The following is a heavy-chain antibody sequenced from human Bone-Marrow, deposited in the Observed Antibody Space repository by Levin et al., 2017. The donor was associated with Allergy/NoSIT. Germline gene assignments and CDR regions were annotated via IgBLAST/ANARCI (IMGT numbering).Heavy chain of an antibody. J-gene: IGHJ5*02. CDR3: AREMGLGAAAGNGAMFDP. D-gene: IGHD6-13*01. Sequence: GGSLRLSCAASGFTFSSYAMHWVRQAPGKGLEWVAVISYDGSNKYYADSVKGRFTISRDNSKNTLYLQMNSLRAEDTAVYYCAREMGLGAAAGNGAMFDPWGQGTLVTVSS. CDR1: GFTFSSYA. CDR2: ISYDGSNK. V-gene: IGHV3-30-3*01.